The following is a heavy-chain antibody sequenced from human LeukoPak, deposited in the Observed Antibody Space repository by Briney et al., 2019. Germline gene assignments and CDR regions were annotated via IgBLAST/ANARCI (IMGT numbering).Heavy chain of an antibody. D-gene: IGHD4/OR15-4a*01. CDR3: ARDVLGYFDY. J-gene: IGHJ4*02. CDR1: GFTFSGSA. V-gene: IGHV3-33*08. Sequence: GGSLRLSCAASGFTFSGSAMHWVRQAPGKGLEWVAVIWYDGSNKYYADSVKGRFTISRDNSKNTLYLQMNSLRAEDTAVYYCARDVLGYFDYWGQGTLVTVSS. CDR2: IWYDGSNK.